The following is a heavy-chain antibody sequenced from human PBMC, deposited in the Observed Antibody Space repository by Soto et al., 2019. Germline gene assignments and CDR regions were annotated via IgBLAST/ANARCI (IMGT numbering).Heavy chain of an antibody. CDR2: ISYDGSNK. Sequence: PGGSLRLSCAASGFTFSSYAMHWVRQAPGKGLEWVAVISYDGSNKYYADSVKGRFTISRDNSKNTLYLQMNSLRAEDTAVYYCAIPIGGVGATSFTPVDYWGQGTLVTVSS. CDR1: GFTFSSYA. V-gene: IGHV3-30-3*01. D-gene: IGHD1-26*01. J-gene: IGHJ4*02. CDR3: AIPIGGVGATSFTPVDY.